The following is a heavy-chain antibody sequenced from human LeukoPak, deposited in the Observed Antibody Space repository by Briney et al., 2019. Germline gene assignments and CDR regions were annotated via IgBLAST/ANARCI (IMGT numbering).Heavy chain of an antibody. V-gene: IGHV3-21*01. D-gene: IGHD3-22*01. J-gene: IGHJ4*02. CDR2: ISSSSSYI. CDR1: GFTFSSYS. CDR3: VKSGDYYDSSGPNYFDY. Sequence: GGSLRLSCAASGFTFSSYSMNRVRQAPGKGLEWVSSISSSSSYIYYADSVKGRFTISRDNAKNSLYLQMNSLRAEDTAVYYCVKSGDYYDSSGPNYFDYWGQGTLVTVSS.